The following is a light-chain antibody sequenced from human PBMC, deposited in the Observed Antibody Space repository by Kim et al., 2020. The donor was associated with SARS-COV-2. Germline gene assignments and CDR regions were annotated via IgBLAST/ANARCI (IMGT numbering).Light chain of an antibody. J-gene: IGKJ1*01. Sequence: YPGEPATLTCRASQSVFSSYLTWSQQKPGQAPRLLIYGASNRATGIPDRFSGSASGTDFTLTISRLEPEDFAVYYCQQFSTSPWTFGQGTKVDIK. CDR1: QSVFSSY. CDR3: QQFSTSPWT. V-gene: IGKV3-20*01. CDR2: GAS.